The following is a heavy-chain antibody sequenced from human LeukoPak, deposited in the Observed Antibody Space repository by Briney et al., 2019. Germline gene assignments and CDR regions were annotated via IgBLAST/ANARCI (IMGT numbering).Heavy chain of an antibody. V-gene: IGHV1-8*01. CDR3: ARAYYDFWSGYEYYYYGMDV. D-gene: IGHD3-3*01. J-gene: IGHJ6*02. CDR2: MNPNSGNT. Sequence: GASVKVSCKASGYTFTSYDINWVRQATGQGLEWMGWMNPNSGNTGYAQKFQGRVTMTRNTSISTAYMELSSLRSEDTAVYYCARAYYDFWSGYEYYYYGMDVWGQGTTVTVSS. CDR1: GYTFTSYD.